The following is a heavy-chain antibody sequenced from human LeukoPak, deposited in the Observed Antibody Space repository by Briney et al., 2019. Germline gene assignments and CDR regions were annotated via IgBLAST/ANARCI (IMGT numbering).Heavy chain of an antibody. CDR2: ISGSGGST. J-gene: IGHJ4*02. CDR3: AKDGVNWGCVDY. V-gene: IGHV3-23*01. D-gene: IGHD7-27*01. CDR1: GFTFTGNA. Sequence: GGSLRLSCAASGFTFTGNAMSWVRQAPGKGLEWVSAISGSGGSTYYADSVKGRFTISRDNSKNTLYLQMNSLRAEDTAVYYCAKDGVNWGCVDYWGQGTLVTVSS.